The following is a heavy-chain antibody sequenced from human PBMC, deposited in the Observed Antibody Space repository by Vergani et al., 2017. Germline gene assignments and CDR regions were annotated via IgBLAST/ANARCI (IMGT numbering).Heavy chain of an antibody. CDR3: AIDGDYGDYIGGGRYFDY. D-gene: IGHD4-17*01. CDR2: INSDGSST. CDR1: GFTFSSYA. Sequence: EVQLLESGGGLVQPGGSLRLSCAASGFTFSSYAMSWVRQAPGKGLVWVSRINSDGSSTSYADSVKGRFTISRDNAKKSLYLQMNSLRAEDTAVYYCAIDGDYGDYIGGGRYFDYWGQGTLVTVSS. J-gene: IGHJ4*02. V-gene: IGHV3-74*01.